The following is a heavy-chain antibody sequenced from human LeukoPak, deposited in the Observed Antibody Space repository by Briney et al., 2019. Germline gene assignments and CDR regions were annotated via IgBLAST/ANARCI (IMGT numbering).Heavy chain of an antibody. J-gene: IGHJ4*02. CDR3: ARAEGYGGELDS. D-gene: IGHD4-23*01. Sequence: PGGSLRLSCAASGFTFSTYAMHWVRQAPGKGLEWVAVIPYDGSNKYYADSVKGRFTISRENSKNRLYLQMNSLRAEDTAMYYCARAEGYGGELDSWGQGTLVTVSS. CDR1: GFTFSTYA. CDR2: IPYDGSNK. V-gene: IGHV3-30*04.